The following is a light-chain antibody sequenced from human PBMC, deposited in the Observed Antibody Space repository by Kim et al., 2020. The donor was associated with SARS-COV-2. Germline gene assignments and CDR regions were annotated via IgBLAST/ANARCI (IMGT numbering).Light chain of an antibody. J-gene: IGLJ1*01. CDR1: ALPEKQ. CDR3: QSADGSGTYV. Sequence: VPPGQTARITCTGDALPEKQTYWYQQKSGPAPLLLIYKDSERPSGIPGRFSGSSSGTTVTLTISGVQAEDDADYYCQSADGSGTYVFGTGTKVTVL. V-gene: IGLV3-25*03. CDR2: KDS.